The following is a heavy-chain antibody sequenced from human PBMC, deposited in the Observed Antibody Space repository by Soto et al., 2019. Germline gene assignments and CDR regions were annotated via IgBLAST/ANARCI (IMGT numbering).Heavy chain of an antibody. CDR1: GFSFGTYL. V-gene: IGHV3-23*01. Sequence: GGSLRLSCNASGFSFGTYLMTWVRQAPGKGLEWVSSISGNGFDTYYADSVKGRFTISRDNSKNRLFLQMNSLRADDTALYYCAKGRGSGWAWYFDNWGQGTLVTVSS. CDR2: ISGNGFDT. J-gene: IGHJ4*02. D-gene: IGHD6-19*01. CDR3: AKGRGSGWAWYFDN.